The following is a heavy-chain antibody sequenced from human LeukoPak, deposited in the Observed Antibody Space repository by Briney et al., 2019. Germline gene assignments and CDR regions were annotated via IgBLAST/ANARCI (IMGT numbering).Heavy chain of an antibody. CDR2: ISWNSGSI. J-gene: IGHJ4*02. CDR1: GFTFDDYA. V-gene: IGHV3-9*01. Sequence: GRSLRLSCAASGFTFDDYAMHWVRQAPGKGLEWVSGISWNSGSIGYADSVKGRFTISRDNARNSLYLQMNSLRAEDTALYYCAKSWIAVADPYYFDYWGQGTLVTVSS. D-gene: IGHD6-19*01. CDR3: AKSWIAVADPYYFDY.